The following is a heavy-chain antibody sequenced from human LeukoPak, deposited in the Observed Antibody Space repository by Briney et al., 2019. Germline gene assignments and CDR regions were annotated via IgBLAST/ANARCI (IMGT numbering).Heavy chain of an antibody. CDR1: GGSISGYY. J-gene: IGHJ4*02. Sequence: SETLSLTCTVSGGSISGYYWSWIRQPPGKGLEWIGYIYYSGSTKYNPSLKSRVTISVDASKNQFSLKLSSVTAADTAVYYCARDKDTSSCLDYWGRGTLVTVPS. D-gene: IGHD6-13*01. CDR2: IYYSGST. CDR3: ARDKDTSSCLDY. V-gene: IGHV4-59*01.